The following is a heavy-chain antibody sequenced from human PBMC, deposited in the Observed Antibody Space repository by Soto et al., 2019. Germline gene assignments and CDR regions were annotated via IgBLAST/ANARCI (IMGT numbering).Heavy chain of an antibody. CDR2: INHSGST. J-gene: IGHJ4*02. CDR1: GGSFSGYY. Sequence: SETLSLTCAVYGGSFSGYYWSWIRQRPGKGLEWIGEINHSGSTNYNPSLKSRVTISVDTSKNQFSLKLSSVTAADTAVYYCARGLRASYYYDSSGLRYWGQGTLVTVSS. CDR3: ARGLRASYYYDSSGLRY. D-gene: IGHD3-22*01. V-gene: IGHV4-34*01.